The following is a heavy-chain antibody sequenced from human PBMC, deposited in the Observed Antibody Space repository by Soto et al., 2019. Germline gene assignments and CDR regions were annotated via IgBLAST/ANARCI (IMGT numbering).Heavy chain of an antibody. Sequence: SETLSLTCAVYVGSFSGYYWSWLRQPPGKGLEWIGEIHHSGSTNYNPSLKSRVTISVDTSKNQFSLKLSSVTAADTAVYYCARGSAMMVAVERDAPDKDYLNYWGQGNLVTVSS. D-gene: IGHD3-22*01. CDR1: VGSFSGYY. CDR3: ARGSAMMVAVERDAPDKDYLNY. V-gene: IGHV4-34*01. CDR2: IHHSGST. J-gene: IGHJ4*02.